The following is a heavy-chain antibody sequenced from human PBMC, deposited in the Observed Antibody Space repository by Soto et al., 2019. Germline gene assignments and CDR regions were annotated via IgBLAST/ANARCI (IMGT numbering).Heavy chain of an antibody. CDR1: GFSLSTSGVG. D-gene: IGHD6-13*01. CDR2: IYWDDDK. Sequence: SGPTLVNPTQTLTLTCTFSGFSLSTSGVGVGWIRQPPGKALEWLALIYWDDDKRYSPSLKSRLTITKDTSKNQVVLTMTNMDPVDTATYYCAATGYSSSWCLTDAYYGMDVWGQGTTVTVSS. CDR3: AATGYSSSWCLTDAYYGMDV. V-gene: IGHV2-5*02. J-gene: IGHJ6*02.